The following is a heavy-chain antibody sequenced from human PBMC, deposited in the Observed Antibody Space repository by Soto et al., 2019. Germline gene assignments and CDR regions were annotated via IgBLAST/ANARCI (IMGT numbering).Heavy chain of an antibody. CDR1: GFTFSSYD. D-gene: IGHD5-18*01. J-gene: IGHJ6*02. CDR2: IGTAGDT. Sequence: EVQLVESGGGLVQPGGSLRLSCAASGFTFSSYDMHWVRQATGKGLEWVSAIGTAGDTYYPGSVKGRFTISRENAKNSLHLQMNSLRAEDTAVYYCARDRGYSYGYTYYYYCMDVWGHGTTVTVSS. V-gene: IGHV3-13*01. CDR3: ARDRGYSYGYTYYYYCMDV.